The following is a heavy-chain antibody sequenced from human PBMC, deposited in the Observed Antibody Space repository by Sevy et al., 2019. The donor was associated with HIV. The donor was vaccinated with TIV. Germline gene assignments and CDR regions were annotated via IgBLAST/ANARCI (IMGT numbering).Heavy chain of an antibody. CDR1: GFTFSDYY. CDR3: ARERYCSGGSCYSRSGYYGMDV. D-gene: IGHD2-15*01. Sequence: GGSLRLSCAASGFTFSDYYMSWIRQAPGKGLEWVSYLSSSSSYTNYADSVKGRFTISRDNAKNSLYLQMNSLRAEDTAVYYCARERYCSGGSCYSRSGYYGMDVWGQGTTVTVSS. J-gene: IGHJ6*02. V-gene: IGHV3-11*06. CDR2: LSSSSSYT.